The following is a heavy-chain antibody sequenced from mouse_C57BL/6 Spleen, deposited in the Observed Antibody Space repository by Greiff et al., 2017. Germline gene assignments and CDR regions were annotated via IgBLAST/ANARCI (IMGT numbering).Heavy chain of an antibody. CDR3: ARSVVATKAMDY. CDR1: GYTFTSYW. V-gene: IGHV1-72*01. Sequence: QVQLKQPGAELVKPGASVKLSCKASGYTFTSYWMHWVKQRPGRGLEWIGRIDPNSGGTKYNEKFKSKATLTVDKPSSTAYMQLSSLTSEDAAVYYCARSVVATKAMDYWGQGTSVTVSS. CDR2: IDPNSGGT. D-gene: IGHD1-1*01. J-gene: IGHJ4*01.